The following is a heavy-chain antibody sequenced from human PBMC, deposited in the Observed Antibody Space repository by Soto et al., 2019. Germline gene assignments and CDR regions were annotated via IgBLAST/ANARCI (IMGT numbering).Heavy chain of an antibody. D-gene: IGHD2-2*01. CDR1: GGSISSGDYY. J-gene: IGHJ4*02. V-gene: IGHV4-31*03. CDR3: ARDVGSSHGPGHPHYFDY. CDR2: IYYNCNT. Sequence: QVQLQESGPGLVKPSQTLSLTCTVSGGSISSGDYYWSWIRQHPGKDLEWIGYIYYNCNTYSTPSLKIRATISLDTSKNQFFLKLNSVTAADTAVYYCARDVGSSHGPGHPHYFDYWGQGTLVTVSS.